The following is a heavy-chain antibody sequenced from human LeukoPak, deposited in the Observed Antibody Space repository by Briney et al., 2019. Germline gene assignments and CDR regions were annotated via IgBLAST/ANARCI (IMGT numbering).Heavy chain of an antibody. Sequence: GASAKVSCKASGGTFSSYAISWVRQAPGQGLEWMGGIIPIFGTANYAQKFQGRVTITTDESTSTAYMELSSLRSEDTAVYYCARGPRAIYYFDYWGQGTLVTVSS. J-gene: IGHJ4*02. CDR2: IIPIFGTA. D-gene: IGHD3-3*02. CDR3: ARGPRAIYYFDY. CDR1: GGTFSSYA. V-gene: IGHV1-69*05.